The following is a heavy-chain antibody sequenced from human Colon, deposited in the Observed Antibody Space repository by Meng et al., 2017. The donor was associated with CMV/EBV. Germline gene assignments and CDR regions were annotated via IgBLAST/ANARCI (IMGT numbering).Heavy chain of an antibody. Sequence: CAASGFTFRTHNMNWVRQAPAKGLEWVSSISSGSTYIYYADSVKGRFTISRDNAKNTLYLQMNSLRAEDTAVYYCLRSPSSVVHWFDPWGQGTLVTVSS. D-gene: IGHD6-6*01. CDR3: LRSPSSVVHWFDP. J-gene: IGHJ5*02. CDR1: GFTFRTHN. CDR2: ISSGSTYI. V-gene: IGHV3-21*01.